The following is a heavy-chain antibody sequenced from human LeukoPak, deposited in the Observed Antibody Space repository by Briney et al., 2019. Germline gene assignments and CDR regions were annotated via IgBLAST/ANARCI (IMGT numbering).Heavy chain of an antibody. Sequence: SETLSLTCTVSGYSISSGYYWGWIRQPPGKGLEWIGSIYHSGSTYYNPSLKSRVTISVDTSKNQFSLKLSSVTAADTAVYYCARGEKWDLHSFDMWGQGTLVTVSS. CDR1: GYSISSGYY. CDR2: IYHSGST. J-gene: IGHJ3*02. CDR3: ARGEKWDLHSFDM. D-gene: IGHD1-26*01. V-gene: IGHV4-38-2*02.